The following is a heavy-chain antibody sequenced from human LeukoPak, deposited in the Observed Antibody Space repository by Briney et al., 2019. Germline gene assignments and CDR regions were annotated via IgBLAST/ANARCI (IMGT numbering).Heavy chain of an antibody. D-gene: IGHD6-19*01. J-gene: IGHJ4*02. CDR2: ISSSSSYI. CDR1: GFTFSRYT. Sequence: PGGSLRLSCAVSGFTFSRYTMHWVRQAPGKGLEWVSSISSSSSYIYYADSVKGRFTISRDNAKNSLYLQMNSLRAEDTAVYYCARVDSSGWYGGTFDYWGQGTLVTVSS. CDR3: ARVDSSGWYGGTFDY. V-gene: IGHV3-21*01.